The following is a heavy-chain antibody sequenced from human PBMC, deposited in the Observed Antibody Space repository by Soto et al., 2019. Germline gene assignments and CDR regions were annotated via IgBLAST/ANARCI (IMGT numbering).Heavy chain of an antibody. CDR1: GYTFTGHY. CDR2: IGPESGAT. Sequence: ASVKVSCKTSGYTFTGHYIHWVRQAPEQGPEWMGEIGPESGATRYAQRFQGRVTMTRDMSITTVYMELNNLSPDDTAVYYCGRGRSGQIVVFYWGQGTPVTVSS. CDR3: GRGRSGQIVVFY. D-gene: IGHD1-26*01. J-gene: IGHJ4*02. V-gene: IGHV1-2*02.